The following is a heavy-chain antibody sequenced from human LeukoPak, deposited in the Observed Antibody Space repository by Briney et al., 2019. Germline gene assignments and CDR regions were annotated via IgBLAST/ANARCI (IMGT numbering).Heavy chain of an antibody. CDR2: IKQDGSEK. D-gene: IGHD3-10*02. Sequence: PGGSLRLSCVASGFTFSSYEMNWIRQAPGKGLEWVANIKQDGSEKHYVDSVKGRFSISRDNAKNTLYLEVSSLRAEDTAVYYCAKLGITMIGGVWGKGTTVTISS. CDR3: AKLGITMIGGV. V-gene: IGHV3-7*01. J-gene: IGHJ6*04. CDR1: GFTFSSYE.